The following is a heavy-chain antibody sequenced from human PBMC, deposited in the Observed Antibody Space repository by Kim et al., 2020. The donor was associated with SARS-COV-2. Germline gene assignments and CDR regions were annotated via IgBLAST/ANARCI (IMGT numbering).Heavy chain of an antibody. J-gene: IGHJ4*02. CDR2: IDPSDSYT. D-gene: IGHD6-6*01. CDR1: GYSFTSYW. Sequence: GESLKISCKGSGYSFTSYWISWVRQMPGKGLEWMGRIDPSDSYTNYSPSFQGHVTISADKSISTAYLQWSSLKASDTAMYYCARRGGSSPLDRYFDYWGQGTLVTVSS. CDR3: ARRGGSSPLDRYFDY. V-gene: IGHV5-10-1*01.